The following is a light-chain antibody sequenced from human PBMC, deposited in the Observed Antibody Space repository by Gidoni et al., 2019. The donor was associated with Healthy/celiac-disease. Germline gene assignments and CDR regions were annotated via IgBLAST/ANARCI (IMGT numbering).Light chain of an antibody. CDR3: CSYAGSSTFVV. CDR2: EVS. CDR1: SSDVGSYNL. J-gene: IGLJ2*01. V-gene: IGLV2-23*02. Sequence: QSALTQPASVSGSPGQSITISCTGTSSDVGSYNLVSWYQQHPVKAPKLMIYEVSKRPSGVSNRFSGSKSGNTASLTISGLQDEDEADYYCCSYAGSSTFVVFGGGTKLTVL.